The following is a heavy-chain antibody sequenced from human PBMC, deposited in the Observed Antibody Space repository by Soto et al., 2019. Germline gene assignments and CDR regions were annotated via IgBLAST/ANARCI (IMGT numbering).Heavy chain of an antibody. CDR2: INPSGGST. V-gene: IGHV1-46*03. CDR3: AIDYDGSGSYSLYYYYMDV. J-gene: IGHJ6*03. D-gene: IGHD3-10*01. Sequence: ASVKVSCKASGYTFTSYYMHWVRQAPGQGLEWMGIINPSGGSTSYAQKFQGRVTMTRDTSTSTVYMELSSLRSEDTAVYYCAIDYDGSGSYSLYYYYMDVWGKGTTVTVSS. CDR1: GYTFTSYY.